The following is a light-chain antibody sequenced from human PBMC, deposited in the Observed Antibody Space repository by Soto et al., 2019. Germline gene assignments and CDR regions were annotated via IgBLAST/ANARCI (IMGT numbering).Light chain of an antibody. CDR2: AAS. CDR3: QQSHSAPFT. J-gene: IGKJ3*01. V-gene: IGKV1-39*01. Sequence: DIQMTQSPLSLSASVGDRVTITFRASQSISDYVNWYQQKPGKAPKLLIFAASSLPSGVPSRFSGSGSGTDFTLAISSVQPEDYATYHCQQSHSAPFTFGPGTTV. CDR1: QSISDY.